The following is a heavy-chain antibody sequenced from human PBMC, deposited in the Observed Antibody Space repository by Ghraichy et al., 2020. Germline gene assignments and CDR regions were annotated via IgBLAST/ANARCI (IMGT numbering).Heavy chain of an antibody. V-gene: IGHV3-73*01. CDR3: TRIDEGGFDY. CDR2: IRSKGNNYAT. J-gene: IGHJ4*02. D-gene: IGHD3-16*01. CDR1: GFSFSGSA. Sequence: GGSLRLSCAASGFSFSGSAIHWVRQVSGKGLEWIGRIRSKGNNYATAYAASVKGRFTVSRDDSKKTAWLQMNNLKTEDTAVYYCTRIDEGGFDYWGQGTLVTVSS.